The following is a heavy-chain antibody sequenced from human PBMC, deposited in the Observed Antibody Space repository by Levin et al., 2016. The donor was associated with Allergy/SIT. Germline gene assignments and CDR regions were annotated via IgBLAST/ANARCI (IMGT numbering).Heavy chain of an antibody. D-gene: IGHD3-22*01. CDR2: IKQDGSEK. J-gene: IGHJ4*02. CDR1: GFTFSSYW. Sequence: GGSLRLSCAASGFTFSSYWMSWVRQAPGKGLEWVANIKQDGSEKYYVDSVKGRFTISRDNAKNSLYLQMNSLRAEDTAVYYCAKDPFYDSSGYWLYWGQGTLVTVSS. CDR3: AKDPFYDSSGYWLY. V-gene: IGHV3-7*03.